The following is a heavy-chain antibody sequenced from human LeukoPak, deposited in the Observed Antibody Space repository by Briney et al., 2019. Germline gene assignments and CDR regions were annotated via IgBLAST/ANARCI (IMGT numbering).Heavy chain of an antibody. CDR3: ARVKGYGEAFDI. D-gene: IGHD5-18*01. CDR1: GFTFSSYA. Sequence: PGGSLRLSCAASGFTFSSYAMHWVRQAPGKGLEWVAVISYDGSNKYYADSVKGRFTISRDNSKNTLYLQMNSLRAEDTAVYYCARVKGYGEAFDIWGQGTMVTVSS. J-gene: IGHJ3*02. V-gene: IGHV3-30*14. CDR2: ISYDGSNK.